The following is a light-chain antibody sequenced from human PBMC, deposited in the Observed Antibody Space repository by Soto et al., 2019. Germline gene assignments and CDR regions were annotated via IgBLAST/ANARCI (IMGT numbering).Light chain of an antibody. CDR3: QVWDSSSDRAV. V-gene: IGLV3-21*02. J-gene: IGLJ7*01. Sequence: SSELTQPPSVSVAPGQTAKITCGGNNIESRSVHWYQQKPGQAPVLVVYEDSDRPSGIPERFSGSNSGNTATLTIGRVDAGDEADYYCQVWDSSSDRAVFGGGTQLTVL. CDR2: EDS. CDR1: NIESRS.